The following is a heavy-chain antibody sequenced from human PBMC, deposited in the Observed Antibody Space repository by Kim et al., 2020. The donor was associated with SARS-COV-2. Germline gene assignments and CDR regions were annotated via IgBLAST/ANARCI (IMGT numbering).Heavy chain of an antibody. CDR1: GFTFSSYS. J-gene: IGHJ6*02. D-gene: IGHD1-7*01. Sequence: GGSLRLSCAASGFTFSSYSMNWVRQAPGKGLEWVSSISSSSSYIYYADSVKGRFTISRDNAKNSLYLQMNSLRAEDTAVYYCARHDWNYLSYYYYGMDVWGQGTTVTVSS. CDR2: ISSSSSYI. V-gene: IGHV3-21*01. CDR3: ARHDWNYLSYYYYGMDV.